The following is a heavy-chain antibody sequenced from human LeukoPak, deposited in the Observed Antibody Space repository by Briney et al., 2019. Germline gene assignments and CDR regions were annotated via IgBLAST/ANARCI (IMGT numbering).Heavy chain of an antibody. J-gene: IGHJ5*02. V-gene: IGHV1-69*04. D-gene: IGHD5-18*01. CDR1: GGTFSSCA. CDR3: ASQDTAMVSGGDWFDP. Sequence: EASVKVSCKASGGTFSSCAISWVRQAPGQGLEWMGRIIPILGIANYAQKFQGRVTITADKSTSTAYMELSSLRSEDTAVYYCASQDTAMVSGGDWFDPWGQGTLVTVSS. CDR2: IIPILGIA.